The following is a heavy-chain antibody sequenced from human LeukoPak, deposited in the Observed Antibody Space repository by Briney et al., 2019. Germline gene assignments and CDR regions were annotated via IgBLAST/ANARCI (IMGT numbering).Heavy chain of an antibody. CDR2: IYYGGST. Sequence: SETLSLTCTVSGGSISSYYWSWIRQPPGKGLEWVGFIYYGGSTNYNPSLKSRVTISVDTSKKHFSLKLSSVTAADTAVYYCASGTLLDYWGQGTLVTVSS. J-gene: IGHJ4*02. V-gene: IGHV4-59*01. CDR1: GGSISSYY. D-gene: IGHD3-10*01. CDR3: ASGTLLDY.